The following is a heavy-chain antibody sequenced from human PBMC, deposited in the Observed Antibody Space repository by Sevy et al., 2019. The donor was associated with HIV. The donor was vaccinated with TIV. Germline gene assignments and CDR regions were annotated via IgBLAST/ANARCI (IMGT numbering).Heavy chain of an antibody. J-gene: IGHJ4*02. CDR1: GGSISSYY. D-gene: IGHD2-15*01. CDR2: IYYSGST. Sequence: SETLSLTCTVPGGSISSYYWSWIRQPPGKGLEWIGYIYYSGSTNYNPSLKSRVTISVDTSKNQFSLKLSSVTAADTAVYYCARQVGDIVVAYFDYWGQGTLVTVSS. V-gene: IGHV4-59*08. CDR3: ARQVGDIVVAYFDY.